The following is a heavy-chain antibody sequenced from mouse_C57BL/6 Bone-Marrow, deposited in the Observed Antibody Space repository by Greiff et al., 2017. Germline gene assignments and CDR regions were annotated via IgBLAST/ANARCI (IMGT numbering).Heavy chain of an antibody. CDR1: GYSFTDYN. Sequence: EVQGVESGPELVKPGASEKISCKAYGYSFTDYNMNWLKQSNGKSLEWIGVINPNYGTTSYNQKFKGKATLTVDQSSSTAYMQLNSLTSEDSAVYYCARLGYYYAMDYWGQGTSDTVSS. CDR3: ARLGYYYAMDY. J-gene: IGHJ4*01. CDR2: INPNYGTT. V-gene: IGHV1-39*01.